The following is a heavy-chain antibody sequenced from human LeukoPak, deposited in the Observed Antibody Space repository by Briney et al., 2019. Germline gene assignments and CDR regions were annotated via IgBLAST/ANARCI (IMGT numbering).Heavy chain of an antibody. CDR2: FNHSGST. Sequence: GSLRLSCEASGFTFSSYWMNWVRQPPGKGLEWIGEFNHSGSTNYNPSLKSRVTISVDTSKNQFSLKLSSVTAADTAVYYCARRRGYYGSGSRSNWFDPWGQGTLVTVSS. V-gene: IGHV4-34*01. CDR3: ARRRGYYGSGSRSNWFDP. D-gene: IGHD3-10*01. CDR1: GFTFSSYW. J-gene: IGHJ5*02.